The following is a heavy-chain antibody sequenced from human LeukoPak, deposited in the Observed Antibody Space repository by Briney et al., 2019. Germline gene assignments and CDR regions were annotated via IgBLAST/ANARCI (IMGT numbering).Heavy chain of an antibody. J-gene: IGHJ4*02. V-gene: IGHV3-23*01. CDR3: AKDVAGAGSYYTLYYFDY. Sequence: GGSLRLSCAASGFPFSSYAMSWVRHAPGKGLEWVSSISGSGGSTYYADSVKGRFTISRDNSKNTLYLQMNSLRAEDTAVYYCAKDVAGAGSYYTLYYFDYWGQGTLVTVSS. D-gene: IGHD3-10*01. CDR2: ISGSGGST. CDR1: GFPFSSYA.